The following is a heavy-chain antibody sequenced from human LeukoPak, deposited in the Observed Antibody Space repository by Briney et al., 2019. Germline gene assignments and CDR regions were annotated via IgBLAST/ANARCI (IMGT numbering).Heavy chain of an antibody. CDR2: IYHSGST. D-gene: IGHD6-19*01. CDR3: ARDVAVAGTFSS. Sequence: TLSLTCTVSGGSISSGGYYWSWIRQPPGKGLEWIGYIYHSGSTYYNPSLKSRVTLSVDGSKNQFSLKLSSVTAADTAVYYCARDVAVAGTFSSWGQGTLVTVSS. CDR1: GGSISSGGYY. V-gene: IGHV4-30-2*01. J-gene: IGHJ5*02.